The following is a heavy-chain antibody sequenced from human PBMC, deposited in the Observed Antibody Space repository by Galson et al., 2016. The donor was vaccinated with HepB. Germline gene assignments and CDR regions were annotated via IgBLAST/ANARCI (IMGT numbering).Heavy chain of an antibody. J-gene: IGHJ3*02. Sequence: SETLSLTCTVSGGSISSGSHYWGWIRQPPGKGLEWIGSIYYSGNTHYNPSLKSRVTISVDPSKNQFSLKLNSVTAADTAVYFCARREGVHYSDRSDLADDAFNIWGQGTMVTVSS. CDR1: GGSISSGSHY. CDR3: ARREGVHYSDRSDLADDAFNI. D-gene: IGHD3-22*01. CDR2: IYYSGNT. V-gene: IGHV4-39*01.